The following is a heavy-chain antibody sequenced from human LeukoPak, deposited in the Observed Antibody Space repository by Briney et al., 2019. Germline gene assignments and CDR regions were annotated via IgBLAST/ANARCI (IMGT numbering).Heavy chain of an antibody. Sequence: SETLSLTCAVFGGSLSGSYWSWIRQPPGKGLEWIGEINHSGSTNYNPSLKSRVTISVDTSKNQFSLKLSSVTAADTAVYCCARGGLGYCSGGACYHEYFQHWGQGTLVTVSS. V-gene: IGHV4-34*01. CDR1: GGSLSGSY. D-gene: IGHD2-15*01. J-gene: IGHJ1*01. CDR3: ARGGLGYCSGGACYHEYFQH. CDR2: INHSGST.